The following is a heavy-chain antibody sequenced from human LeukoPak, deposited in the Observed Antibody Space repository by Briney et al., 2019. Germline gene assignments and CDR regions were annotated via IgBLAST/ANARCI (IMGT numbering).Heavy chain of an antibody. CDR2: IRYDGSNK. D-gene: IGHD1-26*01. CDR1: GFTFSSYG. V-gene: IGHV3-30*02. CDR3: ARVYRDPIVGATHAFDI. J-gene: IGHJ3*02. Sequence: GGSLRLACAASGFTFSSYGMHCVRQAPGKGLEWVAFIRYDGSNKYYADCVKCRSTISRENSKNTLYMQMNSLRAEDTAVYYCARVYRDPIVGATHAFDIWGQGTMVTVSS.